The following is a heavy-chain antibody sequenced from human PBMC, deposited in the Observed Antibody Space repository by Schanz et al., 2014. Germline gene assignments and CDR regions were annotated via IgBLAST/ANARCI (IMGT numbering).Heavy chain of an antibody. CDR1: GRPLSAYH. CDR3: AREVERSRIRNFDS. Sequence: QVQLVESGAEVKKPEASVKVSCQASGRPLSAYHIHWARQAPGQGLQWMGWVSPVSGGTNYAQKFQGRVTMTWDTSVDTAYMELTSLTYDDTAVYYCAREVERSRIRNFDSWGQGTLVTVSS. V-gene: IGHV1-2*02. CDR2: VSPVSGGT. D-gene: IGHD3-3*01. J-gene: IGHJ4*02.